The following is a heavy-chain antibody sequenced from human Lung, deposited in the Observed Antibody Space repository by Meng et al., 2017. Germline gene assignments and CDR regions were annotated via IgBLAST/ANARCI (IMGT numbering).Heavy chain of an antibody. CDR1: GFTFSSYW. CDR2: IKQDGSEK. CDR3: AKVDYGDSEYYFDY. V-gene: IGHV3-7*03. D-gene: IGHD4-17*01. J-gene: IGHJ4*02. Sequence: GGSLRLSCAASGFTFSSYWMSWVRQAPGKGLEWVANIKQDGSEKYYVDSVKGRFTISRDNSKNTLYLQMNSLRAEDTAVYYCAKVDYGDSEYYFDYWGQGTLVTVPQ.